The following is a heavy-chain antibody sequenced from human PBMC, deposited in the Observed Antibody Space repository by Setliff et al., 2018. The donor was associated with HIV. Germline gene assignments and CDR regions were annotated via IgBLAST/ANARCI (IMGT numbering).Heavy chain of an antibody. CDR2: IGTAGDT. J-gene: IGHJ4*02. CDR1: GFTFSNYD. D-gene: IGHD6-25*01. Sequence: PGGSLRLSCAASGFTFSNYDMHWVRQVIGKGLEWVSAIGTAGDTYYPDSVKGRFTISRDDAKNSLYLQMNSLRAEDTAVYYCVRDQVGGGIDYWGQGTLVTVSS. CDR3: VRDQVGGGIDY. V-gene: IGHV3-13*01.